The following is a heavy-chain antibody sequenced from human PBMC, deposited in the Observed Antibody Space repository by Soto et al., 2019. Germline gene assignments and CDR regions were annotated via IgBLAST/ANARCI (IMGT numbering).Heavy chain of an antibody. CDR1: GFTFSSYW. J-gene: IGHJ4*02. V-gene: IGHV3-74*01. D-gene: IGHD3-10*01. CDR2: INSDGSST. Sequence: GGSLRLSCAASGFTFSSYWMHWVRQAPGKGLVWVSRINSDGSSTSYADSVKGRFTISRDNAKNTLYLQMNSLRAEDTAVYSWERDRGGGQQVRGVIDYWGQGTLVTVSS. CDR3: ERDRGGGQQVRGVIDY.